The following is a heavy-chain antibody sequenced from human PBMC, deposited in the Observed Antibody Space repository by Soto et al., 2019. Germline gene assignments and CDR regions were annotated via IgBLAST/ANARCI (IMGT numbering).Heavy chain of an antibody. CDR2: ISSSSSTI. Sequence: EVQLVESGGGLVQPGGSLRLSCAASGFTFSSYSMNWVRQAPGKGLEWVSYISSSSSTIYYAYSVKGRFTISRDNAKNSLYLKMNSLRAEDTAVYYCARDGASCAEWLLNCYYYYYYMDVWGKGTTVTVSS. CDR1: GFTFSSYS. V-gene: IGHV3-48*01. D-gene: IGHD3-3*01. J-gene: IGHJ6*03. CDR3: ARDGASCAEWLLNCYYYYYYMDV.